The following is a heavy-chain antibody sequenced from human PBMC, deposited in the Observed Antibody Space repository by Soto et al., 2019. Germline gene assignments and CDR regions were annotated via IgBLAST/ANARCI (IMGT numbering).Heavy chain of an antibody. Sequence: QVQLVQSGADVKKPGSSVKVSCKASGGTFSSYAISWVRQAPGQGLEWMGGIIPIFGTANYAQKFQGRVTITADKSTSTAYMELSSLRSEDTAVYYCARGLGYCSGGSCYFLYYGMDVWGQGTTVTVSS. CDR3: ARGLGYCSGGSCYFLYYGMDV. J-gene: IGHJ6*02. V-gene: IGHV1-69*06. CDR2: IIPIFGTA. D-gene: IGHD2-15*01. CDR1: GGTFSSYA.